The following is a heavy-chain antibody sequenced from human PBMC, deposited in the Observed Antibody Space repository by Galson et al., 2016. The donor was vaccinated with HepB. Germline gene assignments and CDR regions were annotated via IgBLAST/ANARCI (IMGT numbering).Heavy chain of an antibody. Sequence: SVKVSCKASGYTFTTYGISWVRQAPGQGLEWMGWISAYSGDTNHAQELQGRVTLTTDTPTRTAYMALRHLRSDDTAVYYCVRDRDRTLDYCGQGTLVAVSS. CDR1: GYTFTTYG. D-gene: IGHD1-7*01. CDR2: ISAYSGDT. V-gene: IGHV1-18*01. CDR3: VRDRDRTLDY. J-gene: IGHJ4*02.